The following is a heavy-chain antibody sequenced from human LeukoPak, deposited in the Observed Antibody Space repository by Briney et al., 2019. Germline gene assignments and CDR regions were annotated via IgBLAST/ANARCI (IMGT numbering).Heavy chain of an antibody. Sequence: PSETLSLTCIVSDGSISSRNYYWGWIRQPPGKGLEWIASFSFTGGTNCKPSLKSRVAISVDTSKNQFSLNLRSVTAADTAVYYCARHVEGTTRDTWGQGTMVTVSS. D-gene: IGHD5-12*01. V-gene: IGHV4-39*01. J-gene: IGHJ3*02. CDR2: FSFTGGT. CDR3: ARHVEGTTRDT. CDR1: DGSISSRNYY.